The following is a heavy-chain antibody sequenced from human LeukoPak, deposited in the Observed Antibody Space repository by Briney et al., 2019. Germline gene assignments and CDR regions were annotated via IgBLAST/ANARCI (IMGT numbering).Heavy chain of an antibody. V-gene: IGHV1-69*04. D-gene: IGHD3-16*02. CDR3: AMRPMITFGGVIGPFDY. J-gene: IGHJ4*02. CDR2: IIPILGIA. Sequence: SVKVSCKASGGTFSSYAISWVRRAPGQGLEWMGRIIPILGIANYAQKFQGRVTITADKSTSTAYMELSSLRSEDTAVYYCAMRPMITFGGVIGPFDYWGQGTLVTVSS. CDR1: GGTFSSYA.